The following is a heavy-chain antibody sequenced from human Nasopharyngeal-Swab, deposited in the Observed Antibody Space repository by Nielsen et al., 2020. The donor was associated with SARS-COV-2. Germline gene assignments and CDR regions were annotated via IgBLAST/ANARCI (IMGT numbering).Heavy chain of an antibody. CDR3: ATAARYCSSTSCYTFSY. V-gene: IGHV1-24*01. CDR1: GYTLSELS. J-gene: IGHJ4*02. CDR2: FDPEDGET. D-gene: IGHD2-2*02. Sequence: ASAKVSCKVSGYTLSELSMHWVRQAPGKGLEWMGGFDPEDGETIYAQKFQGRVTMTEDTSTDTAYMELSSLGSEDTAAYYCATAARYCSSTSCYTFSYWGQGTLVTVSS.